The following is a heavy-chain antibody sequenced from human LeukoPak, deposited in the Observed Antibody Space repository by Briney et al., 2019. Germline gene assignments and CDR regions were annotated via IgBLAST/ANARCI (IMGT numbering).Heavy chain of an antibody. D-gene: IGHD4-17*01. CDR3: AKNQNDYGDQDAFDI. J-gene: IGHJ3*02. V-gene: IGHV3-66*02. CDR2: IYSGGST. CDR1: GFTVSSNH. Sequence: GGSLRLSCAASGFTVSSNHMSWVRQAPGKGLEWVSFIYSGGSTYYADSVKGRFTISRDNSKNTVYLQMHSLRGEDTAVFYCAKNQNDYGDQDAFDIWGHGTMVTVSS.